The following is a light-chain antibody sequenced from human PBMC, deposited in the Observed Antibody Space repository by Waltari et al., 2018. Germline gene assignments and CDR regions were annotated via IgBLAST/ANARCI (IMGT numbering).Light chain of an antibody. CDR1: SGHSSNI. CDR3: QTGGHGTWV. Sequence: QLVLTQSPSASASLGASVKLTCTLSSGHSSNIIAWHQQQPEKGRLYLMLVNSDGSRSKGDGMPDHFAASSSGAVRYVTISSLQCEDEADYFCQTGGHGTWVFGGGTKLTVL. V-gene: IGLV4-69*01. CDR2: VNSDGSR. J-gene: IGLJ3*02.